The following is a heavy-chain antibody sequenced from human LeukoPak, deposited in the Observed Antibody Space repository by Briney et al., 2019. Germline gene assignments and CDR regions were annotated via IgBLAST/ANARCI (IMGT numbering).Heavy chain of an antibody. Sequence: TSETLSLTCKVSGGSIGSYYWSWIRQPPGKGLEWIGEINHSGSTNYNPSLKSRVTISVDTSKNQFSLKLSSVTAADTAVYYCARGHPQGPRSNWFDPWGQGTLVTVSS. CDR2: INHSGST. V-gene: IGHV4-34*01. CDR3: ARGHPQGPRSNWFDP. J-gene: IGHJ5*02. CDR1: GGSIGSYY.